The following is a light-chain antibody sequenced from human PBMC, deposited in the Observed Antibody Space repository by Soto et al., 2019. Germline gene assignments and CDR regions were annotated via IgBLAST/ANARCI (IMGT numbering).Light chain of an antibody. Sequence: DIQMTQSPSTLSASVGDRVTLTCRASQSVSDWLAWYQQKPGKAPKLLIYKASNLESGVPSRFSGSGSGTEFTLTISSLQPDDSATYYCQQYNTFSPYTCGQGTKLEIK. CDR2: KAS. J-gene: IGKJ2*01. CDR1: QSVSDW. CDR3: QQYNTFSPYT. V-gene: IGKV1-5*03.